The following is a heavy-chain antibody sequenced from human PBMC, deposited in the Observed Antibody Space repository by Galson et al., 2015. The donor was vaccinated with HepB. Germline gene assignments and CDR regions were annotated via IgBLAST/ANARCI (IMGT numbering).Heavy chain of an antibody. CDR2: IQQDGSEK. Sequence: SLRLSCAASGFTFSSYWKSWVRQAPGKGLEWVANIQQDGSEKYYVDSVKGRFTISRDNAKNSLYLQMNSLRAEDTAVYYCATFITSYFDYWGQGTLVTVSS. V-gene: IGHV3-7*03. CDR1: GFTFSSYW. J-gene: IGHJ4*02. CDR3: ATFITSYFDY. D-gene: IGHD3-22*01.